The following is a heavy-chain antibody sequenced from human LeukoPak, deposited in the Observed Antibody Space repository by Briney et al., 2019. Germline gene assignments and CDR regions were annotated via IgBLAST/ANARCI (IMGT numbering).Heavy chain of an antibody. V-gene: IGHV3-11*04. J-gene: IGHJ4*02. D-gene: IGHD3-22*01. CDR1: GFTFSDNY. Sequence: GGSLRLSCAASGFTFSDNYMTWVRQAPGKGLEWLSYISGNGGVIQYADSVKGRFTISRDNAKNSLYLQMNSLRAEDTAVYYCATYDSSGYEYYFDYWGQGTLVTVSS. CDR2: ISGNGGVI. CDR3: ATYDSSGYEYYFDY.